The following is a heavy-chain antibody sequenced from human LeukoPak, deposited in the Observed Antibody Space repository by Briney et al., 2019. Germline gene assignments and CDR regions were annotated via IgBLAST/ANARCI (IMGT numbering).Heavy chain of an antibody. J-gene: IGHJ4*02. Sequence: SVKVSCKASGGTFSSYAISWVRQAPGQGLECMGGIIPIFGTANYAQKFQGRVTITADESTSTAYMELSSLRSEDTAVYYCARARTRPDNLDYWGQGSLVTVSS. CDR2: IIPIFGTA. CDR1: GGTFSSYA. V-gene: IGHV1-69*13. CDR3: ARARTRPDNLDY. D-gene: IGHD6-6*01.